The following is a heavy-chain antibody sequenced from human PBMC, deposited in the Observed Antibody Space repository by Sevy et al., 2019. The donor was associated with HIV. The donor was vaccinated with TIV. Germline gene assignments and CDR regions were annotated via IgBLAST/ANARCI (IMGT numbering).Heavy chain of an antibody. CDR1: GFTFSSYA. Sequence: GGSLRLSCAASGFTFSSYAMSWVRQAPGKGLEWVSAISGSGGSTYYADSVKGRFTISRDNSKKTLYLQMNSLRAEDTAVYYCAKESAYYDSSGYYTDGGYSDYWGQGTLVTVSS. CDR3: AKESAYYDSSGYYTDGGYSDY. J-gene: IGHJ4*02. V-gene: IGHV3-23*01. D-gene: IGHD3-22*01. CDR2: ISGSGGST.